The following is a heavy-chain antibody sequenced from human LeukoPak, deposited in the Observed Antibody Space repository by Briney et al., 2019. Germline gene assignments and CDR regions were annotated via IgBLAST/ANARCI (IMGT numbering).Heavy chain of an antibody. CDR3: ARDSRSGGGDPW. Sequence: ASVKVSCKASGYSFTSYYMHWVRQAPGQGLEWMGIINPSGGSTSYAQKFQGRVTMTRDTSTSTVYMELSSLRSEDTAVYYCARDSRSGGGDPWWGQGTLVTVSS. V-gene: IGHV1-46*01. D-gene: IGHD2-21*02. CDR2: INPSGGST. CDR1: GYSFTSYY. J-gene: IGHJ4*02.